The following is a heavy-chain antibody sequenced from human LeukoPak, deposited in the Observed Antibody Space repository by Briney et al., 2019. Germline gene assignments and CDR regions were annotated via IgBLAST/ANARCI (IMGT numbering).Heavy chain of an antibody. D-gene: IGHD6-6*01. V-gene: IGHV3-11*04. CDR3: AHSSSSFQGEGFYHYYYMVV. J-gene: IGHJ6*03. CDR1: GFTFSDYY. Sequence: GGSLRLSCAASGFTFSDYYMSWIRQAPGKGLEWVSYISSSGSTIYYADSVKGRFIISRDNSKNTLYLHMNSLRAEDTAVYYCAHSSSSFQGEGFYHYYYMVVWGKGTTVTVSS. CDR2: ISSSGSTI.